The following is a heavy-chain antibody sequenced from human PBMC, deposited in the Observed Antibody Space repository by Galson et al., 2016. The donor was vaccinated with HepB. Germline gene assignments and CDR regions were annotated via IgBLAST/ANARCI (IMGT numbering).Heavy chain of an antibody. Sequence: SLRLSCAVSGFTFSSYCMTWVRQAPGKGLVWVSRISGDGNTRHYADSVKGRFSISRDNSKNTLYLQMNSLGAEDTAVYYCAKDSGYDGGAFEYWGQGTLVTVSS. CDR2: ISGDGNTR. CDR1: GFTFSSYC. J-gene: IGHJ4*02. D-gene: IGHD5-12*01. V-gene: IGHV3-74*01. CDR3: AKDSGYDGGAFEY.